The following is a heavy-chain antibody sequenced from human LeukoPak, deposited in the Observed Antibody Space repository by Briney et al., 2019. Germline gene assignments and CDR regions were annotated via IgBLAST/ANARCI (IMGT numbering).Heavy chain of an antibody. Sequence: GGSLRLSCAASGFTFSSYWMNWVRQAPGKGLEWVASIKLDGSEKYHVDSVTGRFTISRDNAKNSLYLQMNSLRAEDTAVYYCARALPLPIVTSLNEHAFDLWGQGTMVTVSS. CDR1: GFTFSSYW. J-gene: IGHJ3*01. V-gene: IGHV3-7*01. CDR3: ARALPLPIVTSLNEHAFDL. D-gene: IGHD3-16*02. CDR2: IKLDGSEK.